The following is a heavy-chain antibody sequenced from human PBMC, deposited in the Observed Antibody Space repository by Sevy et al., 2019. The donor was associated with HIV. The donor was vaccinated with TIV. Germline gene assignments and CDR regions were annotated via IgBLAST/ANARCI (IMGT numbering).Heavy chain of an antibody. CDR1: GGSISAYY. J-gene: IGHJ5*02. CDR3: TRAPPVRSGDDSLNWFDP. D-gene: IGHD5-12*01. V-gene: IGHV4-59*01. CDR2: IYYTGST. Sequence: SETLSLTCTVSGGSISAYYWSWIRQPPGKALEYAGYIYYTGSTNYNPSLKNRVTMSVDTSKNQFSLKLSSVTAADTAVYYCTRAPPVRSGDDSLNWFDPWGPGTLVTVSS.